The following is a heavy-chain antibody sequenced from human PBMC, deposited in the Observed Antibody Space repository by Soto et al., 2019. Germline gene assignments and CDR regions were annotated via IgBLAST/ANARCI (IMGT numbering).Heavy chain of an antibody. J-gene: IGHJ4*02. Sequence: QVQLVQSGAEVKKPGASVKVSCKASGYTLNTYGITWVRQAPGQGLEWMGWISANNDHTNYPQKLQGRVTMTTDTSTSTAYMEPRSLAADDTAVYYCARGTYFDYWGQGTLVTVSS. V-gene: IGHV1-18*01. CDR3: ARGTYFDY. CDR2: ISANNDHT. CDR1: GYTLNTYG.